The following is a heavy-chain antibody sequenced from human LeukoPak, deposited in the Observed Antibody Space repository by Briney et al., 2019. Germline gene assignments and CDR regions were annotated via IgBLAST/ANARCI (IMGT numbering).Heavy chain of an antibody. CDR3: AKDHWAMVRGVITYYFDY. V-gene: IGHV3-30*18. CDR1: GFTFSSYG. J-gene: IGHJ4*02. Sequence: PGRSLRLSCAASGFTFSSYGMHWVRQAPGKGLEWVAVISHDGSNKYYADSVKGRFTISRDNSKNTLYLQMNSLRAEDTAVYYCAKDHWAMVRGVITYYFDYWGQGTLVTVSS. D-gene: IGHD3-10*01. CDR2: ISHDGSNK.